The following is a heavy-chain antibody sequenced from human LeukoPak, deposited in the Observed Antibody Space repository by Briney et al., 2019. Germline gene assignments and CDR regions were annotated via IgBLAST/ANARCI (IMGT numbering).Heavy chain of an antibody. V-gene: IGHV1-2*02. CDR2: INPDSGGT. CDR1: GYTFTGYY. CDR3: AREQPYHSSGWHRGDAFDI. J-gene: IGHJ3*02. Sequence: ASVKVSCKASGYTFTGYYMHWVRQAPGQGLEWMGWINPDSGGTNYAQKFQGRVTMTRDTSISTAYMELSRLRSDDTAVYYCAREQPYHSSGWHRGDAFDIWAQGTRDTVFS. D-gene: IGHD6-19*01.